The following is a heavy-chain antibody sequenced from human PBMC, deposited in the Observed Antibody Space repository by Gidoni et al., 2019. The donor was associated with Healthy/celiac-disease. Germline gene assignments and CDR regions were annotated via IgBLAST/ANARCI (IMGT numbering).Heavy chain of an antibody. D-gene: IGHD1-1*01. J-gene: IGHJ2*01. CDR3: ARVNDYQYGTYWYFDL. CDR2: IWYDGSNK. V-gene: IGHV3-33*01. Sequence: QVQLVESGGGVVQPGRSLRLSCAASGFTFRRYGMHWVRQAPGKGLEWVAVIWYDGSNKYYADSVKGRFTISRDNSKNTLYLQMNSLRAEDTAVYYCARVNDYQYGTYWYFDLWGRGTLVTVSS. CDR1: GFTFRRYG.